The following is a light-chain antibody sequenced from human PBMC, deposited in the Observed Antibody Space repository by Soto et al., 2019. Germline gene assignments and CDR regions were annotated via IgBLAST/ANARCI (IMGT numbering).Light chain of an antibody. V-gene: IGKV1-13*02. CDR3: QQFNTYPIT. J-gene: IGKJ5*01. CDR2: DVS. CDR1: QDIRGA. Sequence: AIQLTQSPSSLSASVGDRVTITCRASQDIRGALAWYQQKPGKPPTLLIFDVSSWQSGVPSRFSGSGSGTDFTLTISSLQPEDFATYYCQQFNTYPITFGPGTRLEIK.